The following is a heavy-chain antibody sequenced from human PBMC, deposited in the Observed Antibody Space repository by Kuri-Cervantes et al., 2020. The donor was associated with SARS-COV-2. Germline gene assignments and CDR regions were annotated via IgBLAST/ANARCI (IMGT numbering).Heavy chain of an antibody. V-gene: IGHV1-69*13. CDR1: GYTFTSYG. CDR3: ARTGWATVTTSTGWLQFGVLDY. Sequence: SVKVSCKASGYTFTSYGISWVRQAPGQGLEWMGGIIPIFGTANYAQKFQGRVTITADESTSTAYMELSSLRSEDTAVYYCARTGWATVTTSTGWLQFGVLDYWGQGTLVTVSS. D-gene: IGHD4-11*01. J-gene: IGHJ4*02. CDR2: IIPIFGTA.